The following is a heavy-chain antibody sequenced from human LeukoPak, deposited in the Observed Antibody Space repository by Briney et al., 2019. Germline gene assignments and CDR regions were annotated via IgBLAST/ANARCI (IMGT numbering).Heavy chain of an antibody. CDR2: LTANNVNT. J-gene: IGHJ4*02. CDR1: GYTFSSSG. CDR3: ARDEYSSSWYYFDY. D-gene: IGHD6-13*01. V-gene: IGHV1-18*04. Sequence: APVKLSCKASGYTFSSSGIIWGRGAPGQGLKWMGRLTANNVNTNYAQKFKRRVTMTTDTSTTTAYTELRSLKSDDTAVYYCARDEYSSSWYYFDYWGQGTLVTVSS.